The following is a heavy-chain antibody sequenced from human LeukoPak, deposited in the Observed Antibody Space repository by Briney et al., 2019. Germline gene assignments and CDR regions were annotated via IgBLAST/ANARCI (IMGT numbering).Heavy chain of an antibody. J-gene: IGHJ6*02. Sequence: GGSLRLSCAASGFTFSSYWMSWVRQAPGKGLEWVANIKQDGSEKYYVDSVKGRFTISRDNAKNSLYLQMNSLRAEDTAVYSCARDMKLALPASSGYYYGMDVWGQGTTVTVSS. D-gene: IGHD1-1*01. V-gene: IGHV3-7*01. CDR1: GFTFSSYW. CDR2: IKQDGSEK. CDR3: ARDMKLALPASSGYYYGMDV.